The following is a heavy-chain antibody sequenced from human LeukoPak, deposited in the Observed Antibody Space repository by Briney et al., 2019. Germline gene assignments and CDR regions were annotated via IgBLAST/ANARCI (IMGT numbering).Heavy chain of an antibody. Sequence: GGSLRLSCAASGFTVSSNYMSWVRQAPGKGLEWVSVIYSGGSTYYADSVKGRFAIYRDNSRNTLYLQMNSLRPEDTAVYYCAKELTRGSSWYEDYWGQGTLVTVSS. J-gene: IGHJ4*02. V-gene: IGHV3-53*05. CDR3: AKELTRGSSWYEDY. D-gene: IGHD6-13*01. CDR1: GFTVSSNY. CDR2: IYSGGST.